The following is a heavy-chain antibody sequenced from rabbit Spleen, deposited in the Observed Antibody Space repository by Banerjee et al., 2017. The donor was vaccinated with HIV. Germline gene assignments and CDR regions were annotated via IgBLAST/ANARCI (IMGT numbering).Heavy chain of an antibody. CDR1: GFSFSSGYD. V-gene: IGHV1S40*01. J-gene: IGHJ4*01. Sequence: QQLVESGGGLVKPGASLTLTCKASGFSFSSGYDMCWVRQAPGKGLEWIACIYSGDSGSTYYANWAKGRFTISKPSSTTVTLQMTSLTAADTATYFCARDGAGYAGYGYINLWGPGTLVTVS. D-gene: IGHD7-1*01. CDR3: ARDGAGYAGYGYINL. CDR2: IYSGDSGST.